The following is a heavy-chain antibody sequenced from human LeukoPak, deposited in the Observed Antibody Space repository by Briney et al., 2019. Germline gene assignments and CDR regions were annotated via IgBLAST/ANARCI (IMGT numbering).Heavy chain of an antibody. CDR1: GYTFTSYG. CDR3: ARGAGSSSWPYCYYYYMDV. J-gene: IGHJ6*03. D-gene: IGHD6-13*01. Sequence: ASVKVSCKASGYTFTSYGISWVRQAPGQGLEWMGWISAYNGNTNYAQKLQGRFTMTTDTSTSTAYMELRSLRSDDTAVYYCARGAGSSSWPYCYYYYMDVWGKGTTVTVSS. V-gene: IGHV1-18*01. CDR2: ISAYNGNT.